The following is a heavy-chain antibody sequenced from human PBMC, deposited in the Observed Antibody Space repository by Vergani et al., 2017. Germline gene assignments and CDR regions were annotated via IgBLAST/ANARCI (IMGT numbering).Heavy chain of an antibody. Sequence: QLQLQESGSGLVKPSQTLSLTCAVSGGSISSGGYSWSWIRQPPGKGLEWIGYIYHNGSTYYNPSLKSRVTISVDRSKNQFSLKLSSGTAADTAVYYCARGGSTETYDYYYYMDVWGKGTTVTVSS. J-gene: IGHJ6*03. CDR3: ARGGSTETYDYYYYMDV. D-gene: IGHD2-2*01. V-gene: IGHV4-30-2*01. CDR1: GGSISSGGYS. CDR2: IYHNGST.